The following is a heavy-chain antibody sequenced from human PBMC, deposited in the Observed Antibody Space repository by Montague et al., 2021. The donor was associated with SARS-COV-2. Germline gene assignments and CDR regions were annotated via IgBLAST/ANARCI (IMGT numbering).Heavy chain of an antibody. D-gene: IGHD2-2*01. CDR3: ARVRVVVPTTRNWFDP. CDR2: IYYSGST. V-gene: IGHV4-31*03. J-gene: IGHJ5*02. Sequence: TLSLTCTVSGGSISSGGYYWSWLRPHPGKGLEWIGYIYYSGSTYYNPSLKSRLTISVDTSKNRFSLKLNSVTAAATAIYYCARVRVVVPTTRNWFDPWGQGTLVTVSS. CDR1: GGSISSGGYY.